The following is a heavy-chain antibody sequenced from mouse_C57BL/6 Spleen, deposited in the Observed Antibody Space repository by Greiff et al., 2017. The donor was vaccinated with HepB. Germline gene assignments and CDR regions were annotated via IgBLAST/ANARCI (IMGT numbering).Heavy chain of an antibody. D-gene: IGHD1-1*01. CDR1: GYSFTDYN. CDR3: NLNYYGSRRRTMDY. J-gene: IGHJ4*01. V-gene: IGHV1-39*01. CDR2: INPNYGTT. Sequence: EVQLKQSGPELVKPGASVKISCKASGYSFTDYNMNWVKQSNGKSLEWIGVINPNYGTTSYNQKFKGKATLTVDQSSSTAYMQLNSLTSEDSAVYYCNLNYYGSRRRTMDYWGQGTSVTVSS.